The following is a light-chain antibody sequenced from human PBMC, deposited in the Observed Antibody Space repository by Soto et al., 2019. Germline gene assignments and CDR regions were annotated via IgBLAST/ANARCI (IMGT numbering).Light chain of an antibody. V-gene: IGLV1-44*01. CDR1: SSNIESNT. Sequence: QSVLAQPPSASGTPGQRVTISCSGSSSNIESNTVTWYQQLPGTAPKLVIYSNYDRPSGVPDRFSGSTSGTSASLVIRGLQSEDEADYYCAAWDDTLNGYVFGGGTKVT. CDR2: SNY. CDR3: AAWDDTLNGYV. J-gene: IGLJ1*01.